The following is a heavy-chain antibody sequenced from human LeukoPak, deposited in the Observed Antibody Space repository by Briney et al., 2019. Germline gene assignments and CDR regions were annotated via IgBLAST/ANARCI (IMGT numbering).Heavy chain of an antibody. Sequence: PGGPLRLSCAASGFTFSSYGMHWVRQAPGKGLEWVAVISYDGSNKYYADSVKGRFTISRDNCKNTLYLQMNRLRAEDTAVYYCAKEGREDGDYPYGMDVWGQGTTVTVSS. J-gene: IGHJ6*02. CDR1: GFTFSSYG. D-gene: IGHD4-17*01. V-gene: IGHV3-30*18. CDR3: AKEGREDGDYPYGMDV. CDR2: ISYDGSNK.